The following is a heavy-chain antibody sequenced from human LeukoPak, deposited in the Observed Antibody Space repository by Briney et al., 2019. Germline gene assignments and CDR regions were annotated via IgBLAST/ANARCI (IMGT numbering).Heavy chain of an antibody. D-gene: IGHD3-22*01. J-gene: IGHJ5*02. CDR3: ARPYYYDSRIDP. CDR2: MYYSSST. CDR1: GGSISSGDYY. Sequence: SQTLSLTCTVSGGSISSGDYYWSWIRQPPGKGLEGIAYMYYSSSTYYNPSLKSRVTMSADTSKNQLSLKLSSVTAADTAVYYCARPYYYDSRIDPWGQGILVTVSS. V-gene: IGHV4-30-4*01.